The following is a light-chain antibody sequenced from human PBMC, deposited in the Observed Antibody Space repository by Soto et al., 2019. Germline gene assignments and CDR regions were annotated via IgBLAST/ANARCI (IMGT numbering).Light chain of an antibody. CDR1: KLGDRY. J-gene: IGLJ2*01. CDR3: QAWHSSTAWV. V-gene: IGLV3-1*01. CDR2: QDN. Sequence: SYELTQPPSVSVSPGQTASITCSGDKLGDRYACWYQQRPGQSPVLVIYQDNKRPSGIPERFSGSNSGNTATLTISGTQAMDEADYYCQAWHSSTAWVFGGGTQLTVL.